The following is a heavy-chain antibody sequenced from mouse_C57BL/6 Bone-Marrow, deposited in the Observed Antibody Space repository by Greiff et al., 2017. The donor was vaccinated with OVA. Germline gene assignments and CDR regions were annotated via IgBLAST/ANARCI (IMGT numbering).Heavy chain of an antibody. CDR1: GYTFTSYW. Sequence: QVQLQQPGAELVMPGASVKLSCKASGYTFTSYWMHWVKQRPGQGLEWIGEIDPSDSYTNYNQKFKGKSTLTVDKSSSTAYMQRSSLTSEDSAVYYCARTYYSNSWFADWGQGTLVTVSA. CDR2: IDPSDSYT. V-gene: IGHV1-69*01. CDR3: ARTYYSNSWFAD. D-gene: IGHD2-5*01. J-gene: IGHJ3*01.